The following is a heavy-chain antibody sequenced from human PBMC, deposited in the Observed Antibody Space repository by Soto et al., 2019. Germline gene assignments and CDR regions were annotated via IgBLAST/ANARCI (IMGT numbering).Heavy chain of an antibody. CDR3: ATYYDFWSGATYGMDV. V-gene: IGHV1-69*12. J-gene: IGHJ6*02. Sequence: QVQLVQSGAEVKKPGSSVKVSCKASGGTFSSYAISWVQQAPGQGLEWMGGIIPIFGTANYAQKFQGRVTITADESTSTAYMELSSLRSEDTAVYYCATYYDFWSGATYGMDVWGQGTTVTVSS. D-gene: IGHD3-3*01. CDR1: GGTFSSYA. CDR2: IIPIFGTA.